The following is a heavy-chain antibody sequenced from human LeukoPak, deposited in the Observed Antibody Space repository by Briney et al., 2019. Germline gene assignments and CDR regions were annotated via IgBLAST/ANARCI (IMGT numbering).Heavy chain of an antibody. V-gene: IGHV4-61*09. CDR3: ARARATFGTIIIIDY. Sequence: PSETLSLTCTVSGGSISSGSYYWSWIRQPAGKQLEWIGHICTTGSTKYNPSLKSRVTISLDTSKNQFSLKLTSVTATDTAVYYCARARATFGTIIIIDYWGQGALVTVSP. CDR2: ICTTGST. J-gene: IGHJ4*02. CDR1: GGSISSGSYY. D-gene: IGHD3-16*02.